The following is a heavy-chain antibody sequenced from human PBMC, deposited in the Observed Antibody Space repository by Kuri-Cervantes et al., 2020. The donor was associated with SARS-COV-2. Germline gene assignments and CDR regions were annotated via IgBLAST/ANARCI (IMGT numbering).Heavy chain of an antibody. CDR3: ARGGMYSSGSPGY. CDR1: GYTFTGYY. Sequence: ASVKVSCKASGYTFTGYYMHWVRQAPGQGLEWMGGIIPIFGTANYAQKLQGRVTMTTDTSTSTAYMELRSLRSDDTAVYYCARGGMYSSGSPGYWGQGTLVTVSS. V-gene: IGHV1-18*04. D-gene: IGHD6-19*01. CDR2: IIPIFGTA. J-gene: IGHJ4*02.